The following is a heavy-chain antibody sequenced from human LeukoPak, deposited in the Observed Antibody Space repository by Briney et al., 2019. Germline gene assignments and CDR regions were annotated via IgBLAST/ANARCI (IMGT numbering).Heavy chain of an antibody. CDR2: IRYDGSNK. D-gene: IGHD6-19*01. CDR3: ARGIPGYSSGWYSGYRSRYMDV. V-gene: IGHV3-30*02. J-gene: IGHJ6*03. CDR1: GFTFSSYG. Sequence: GGSLRLSCAASGFTFSSYGMHWVRRAPGKGLEWVAFIRYDGSNKYYADSVKGRFTISRDNAKNSLYLQMNSLRAEDTAVYYCARGIPGYSSGWYSGYRSRYMDVWGKGTTVTISS.